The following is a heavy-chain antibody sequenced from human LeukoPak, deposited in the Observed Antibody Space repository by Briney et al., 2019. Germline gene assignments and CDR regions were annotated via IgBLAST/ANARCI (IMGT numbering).Heavy chain of an antibody. J-gene: IGHJ3*02. Sequence: GGSLRLSCAASGFTVSSNYMSWARQAPGKGLEWVSVIYSGGTTYYADSVKGRFTISRDNSNNTLYLQMNSLRAEDTAVYYCARGPVTRFEIWGQGTMVTVSS. CDR1: GFTVSSNY. CDR2: IYSGGTT. D-gene: IGHD4-17*01. V-gene: IGHV3-53*01. CDR3: ARGPVTRFEI.